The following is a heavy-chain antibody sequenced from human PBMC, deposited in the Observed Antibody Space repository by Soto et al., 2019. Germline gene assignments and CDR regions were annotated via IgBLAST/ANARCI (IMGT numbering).Heavy chain of an antibody. CDR3: ARDGFWSGYTFDY. V-gene: IGHV1-69*08. Sequence: QVQLVQSGAEVKKPGSSVKVSCKASGGTFSSYTISWVRQAPGQGLEWMGRIIPILGIANYAQKFQGRVTITADKSTSTAYMELSSLRSEHTAVYYCARDGFWSGYTFDYWGQGTLVTVSS. CDR2: IIPILGIA. D-gene: IGHD3-3*01. J-gene: IGHJ4*02. CDR1: GGTFSSYT.